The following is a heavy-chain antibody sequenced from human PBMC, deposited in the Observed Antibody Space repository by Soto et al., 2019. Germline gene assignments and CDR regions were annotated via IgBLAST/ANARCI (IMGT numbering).Heavy chain of an antibody. CDR3: VKDQIAAAGTFQH. Sequence: EVQLVESGGGLVQPGRSLRLSCAASGFTFDDYAMHWVRQAPGKGLEWVSGISWNSGSRGYADSVKGRFTISRDNAKNSLYLQMHSLRAVDTALYYCVKDQIAAAGTFQHWGQGTLVTVSS. J-gene: IGHJ1*01. D-gene: IGHD6-13*01. CDR2: ISWNSGSR. V-gene: IGHV3-9*01. CDR1: GFTFDDYA.